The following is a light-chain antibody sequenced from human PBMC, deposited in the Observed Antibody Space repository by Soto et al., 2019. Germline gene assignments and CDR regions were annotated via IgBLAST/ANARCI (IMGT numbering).Light chain of an antibody. V-gene: IGKV1-12*01. J-gene: IGKJ4*01. CDR1: QGVSGW. CDR3: QQANGFPVA. CDR2: SVS. Sequence: DIQMTQSPSSVSASVGDRVTITCRASQGVSGWLAWYQQKPGKAPKLLIYSVSSLQSGVPARFSGSGSGTDFALTISSLQPDDFATYFCQQANGFPVAFGGGTRVEMK.